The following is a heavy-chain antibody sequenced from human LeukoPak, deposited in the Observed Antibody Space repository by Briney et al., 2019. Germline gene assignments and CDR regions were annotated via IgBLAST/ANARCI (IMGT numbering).Heavy chain of an antibody. CDR1: GGSISSGSDY. D-gene: IGHD3-10*01. Sequence: SQTPSLTCTVSGGSISSGSDYWSWIRQPAGKGLEWIGRIYTSGSTNYNPSLQSRVTISVDTSQTQFSLKLSSVTAADTAIYYCAREGRDYYYYYICVWGKGTTVTVSS. CDR2: IYTSGST. V-gene: IGHV4-61*02. CDR3: AREGRDYYYYYICV. J-gene: IGHJ6*03.